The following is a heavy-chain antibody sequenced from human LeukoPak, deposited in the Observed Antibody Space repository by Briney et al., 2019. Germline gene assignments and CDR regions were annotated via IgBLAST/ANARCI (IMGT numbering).Heavy chain of an antibody. CDR2: IIPIFGTA. CDR1: GGTLNNYA. J-gene: IGHJ5*02. CDR3: ARSHRYCSSASCPINWFDP. D-gene: IGHD2-2*01. V-gene: IGHV1-69*06. Sequence: SVKVSCKASGGTLNNYAINWVRQAPGQGLEWMERIIPIFGTANHAQNFQGRVTITADRPTSTAYIELSRLKAEDTAVYYCARSHRYCSSASCPINWFDPWGQGTQVTVSS.